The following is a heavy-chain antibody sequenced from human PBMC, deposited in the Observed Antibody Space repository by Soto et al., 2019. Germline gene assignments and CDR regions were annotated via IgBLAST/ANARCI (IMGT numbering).Heavy chain of an antibody. V-gene: IGHV5-51*01. CDR2: IYPGDSNT. CDR1: GYSFTNSW. Sequence: PGESLKISCKGSGYSFTNSWIGWVRQMPGKGLEWMGIIYPGDSNTRYSPSFQGQVTISADKSISTAYLQWSSLKASDTAMYYCARRVVVLGNAFDIWGQGTMVTVSS. D-gene: IGHD2-2*01. CDR3: ARRVVVLGNAFDI. J-gene: IGHJ3*02.